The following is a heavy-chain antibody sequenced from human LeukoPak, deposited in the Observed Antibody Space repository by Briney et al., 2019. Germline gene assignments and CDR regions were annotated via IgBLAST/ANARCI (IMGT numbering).Heavy chain of an antibody. D-gene: IGHD6-13*01. CDR1: GGTFSSYA. CDR3: ARMAAAGTGWYYYYGMDV. CDR2: XXXIFGTA. V-gene: IGHV1-69*06. J-gene: IGHJ6*04. Sequence: GSSVKVSCKASGGTFSSYAISWVRQAPGRGLEWXXXXXXIFGTANYAQKFQGRVTITADKSTSTAYMELSSLRSEDTAVYYCARMAAAGTGWYYYYGMDVWGKGTTVTVSS.